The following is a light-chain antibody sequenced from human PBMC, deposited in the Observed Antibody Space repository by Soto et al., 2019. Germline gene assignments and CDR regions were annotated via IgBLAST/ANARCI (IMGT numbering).Light chain of an antibody. J-gene: IGLJ1*01. Sequence: QSVLTQPASVSGSPGQSITISCTGTSSDVGGYNYVSWYQQHPGKAPKLMIYEVSNRPSGVSNRFSGSKSGNTASLTISGLQAEGEADYYCSSYTSSSHPFGTGTKLTVL. CDR3: SSYTSSSHP. CDR2: EVS. V-gene: IGLV2-14*01. CDR1: SSDVGGYNY.